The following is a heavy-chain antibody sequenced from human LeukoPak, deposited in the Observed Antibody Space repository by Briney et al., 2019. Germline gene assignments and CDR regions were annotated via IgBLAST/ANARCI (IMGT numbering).Heavy chain of an antibody. D-gene: IGHD2-2*01. CDR2: INTDGSST. Sequence: GGSLGLSCAASGFTFSSYWMHWVRQAPGKGLVWVSRINTDGSSTSYADSVKGRFTISRDNAKNTLYLQMNSLRAEDTAVYYCARDQCTSTSCYGYNWFDPWGQGTLVTVSS. CDR3: ARDQCTSTSCYGYNWFDP. CDR1: GFTFSSYW. V-gene: IGHV3-74*01. J-gene: IGHJ5*02.